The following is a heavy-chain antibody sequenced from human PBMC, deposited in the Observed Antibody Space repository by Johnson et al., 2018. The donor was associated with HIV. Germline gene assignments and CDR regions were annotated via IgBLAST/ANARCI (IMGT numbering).Heavy chain of an antibody. V-gene: IGHV3-23*04. CDR2: ISAAGGTT. CDR1: GFSLSPYA. Sequence: MQLVESGGDLVQPGESLRLSCVASGFSLSPYAMTWVRQGPGKGLEWVSTISAAGGTTYYADSVKGRFLISSDTFKNTLYLDMSSLRAEDTAVYFCVKDLYCIDGVCRTDAFDIWGQGTLV. D-gene: IGHD2-8*01. CDR3: VKDLYCIDGVCRTDAFDI. J-gene: IGHJ3*02.